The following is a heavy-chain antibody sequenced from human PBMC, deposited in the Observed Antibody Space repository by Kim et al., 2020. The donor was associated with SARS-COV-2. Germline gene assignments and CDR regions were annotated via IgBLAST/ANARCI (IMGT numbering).Heavy chain of an antibody. CDR2: ISSSGSTI. V-gene: IGHV3-11*01. CDR1: GFTFSDYY. D-gene: IGHD5-12*01. CDR3: ARGEAGYNLNWALSYYYYYGMDV. Sequence: GGSLRLSCVASGFTFSDYYMSWIRQAPGKGLEWVSYISSSGSTIYYADSVKGRFTISRDNAKNSLYLQMNSLRAEDTAVYYCARGEAGYNLNWALSYYYYYGMDVWGQGTTVTVSS. J-gene: IGHJ6*02.